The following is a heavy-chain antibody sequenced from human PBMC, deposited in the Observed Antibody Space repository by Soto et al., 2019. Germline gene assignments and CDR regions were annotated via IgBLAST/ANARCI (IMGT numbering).Heavy chain of an antibody. V-gene: IGHV3-30-3*01. J-gene: IGHJ4*02. CDR1: GFTFSGYA. CDR2: ISYDGSNK. CDR3: ARGGGGVPAAKFDY. D-gene: IGHD2-2*01. Sequence: PGGSLRLSCAASGFTFSGYAMHWVRQAPGKGLEWVAVISYDGSNKYFADSVKGRFTISRDNSKNTLYLQMNSLRAEDTAVYHCARGGGGVPAAKFDYWGQGTLVTVSS.